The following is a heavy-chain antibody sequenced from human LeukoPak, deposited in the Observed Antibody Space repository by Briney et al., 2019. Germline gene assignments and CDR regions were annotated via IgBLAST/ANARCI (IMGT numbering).Heavy chain of an antibody. CDR2: IYYSGST. V-gene: IGHV4-31*03. Sequence: SETLSLTCTVSGGSISSGGYYWSWIRQHPGKGLEWIGYIYYSGSTYYNPSLKSRVTISVDTSKNQFSLKLSSVTAADTAVYYCARTLLWYFDLWGRGTLVTVSS. D-gene: IGHD3-10*01. CDR3: ARTLLWYFDL. CDR1: GGSISSGGYY. J-gene: IGHJ2*01.